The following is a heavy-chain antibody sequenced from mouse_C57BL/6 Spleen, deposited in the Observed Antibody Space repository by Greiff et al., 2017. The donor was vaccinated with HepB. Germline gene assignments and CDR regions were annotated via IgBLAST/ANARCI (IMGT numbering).Heavy chain of an antibody. J-gene: IGHJ1*03. CDR1: GYTFTSYW. D-gene: IGHD1-1*01. Sequence: VQLQQPGAELVRPGSSVKLSCKASGYTFTSYWMDWVKQRPGQGLEWIGNIYPSDSETHYNQKFKDKATLTVDKSSSTAYMQISSLTSEDSAVYYCARGRGYFYWYFDVWGTGTTVTVSS. V-gene: IGHV1-61*01. CDR3: ARGRGYFYWYFDV. CDR2: IYPSDSET.